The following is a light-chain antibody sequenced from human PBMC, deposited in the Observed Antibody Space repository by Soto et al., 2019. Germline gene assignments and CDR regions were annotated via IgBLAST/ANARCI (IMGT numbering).Light chain of an antibody. CDR2: EVS. Sequence: QSALTQPPSAAGSPGQSGTITCSGTSSDVGEENYVSWYQQHPGNVPKLILYEVSKRHSGVPDRFSGSRSGNMASLTVSGLQAEDEAYYYCSSFAGSPVVFGGGTKLTVL. V-gene: IGLV2-8*01. CDR1: SSDVGEENY. CDR3: SSFAGSPVV. J-gene: IGLJ2*01.